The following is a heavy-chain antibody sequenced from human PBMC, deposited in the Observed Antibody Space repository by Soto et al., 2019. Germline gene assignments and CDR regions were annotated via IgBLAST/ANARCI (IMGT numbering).Heavy chain of an antibody. CDR2: IHYTGSI. D-gene: IGHD3-10*02. CDR3: ARHSHMLTNWFDP. Sequence: QLQLQESGPGLVKHSETLSLTCSVSGASISSTSFYWGWIRQPPGKGLQWIGSIHYTGSIDFGPSRKGRVSMSVDTSKSQLSLTLSSVTAADTAVYYCARHSHMLTNWFDPWGQGTLVTVSS. V-gene: IGHV4-39*01. CDR1: GASISSTSFY. J-gene: IGHJ5*02.